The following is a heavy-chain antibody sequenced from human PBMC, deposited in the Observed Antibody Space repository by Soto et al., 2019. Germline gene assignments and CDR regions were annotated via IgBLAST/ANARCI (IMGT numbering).Heavy chain of an antibody. CDR1: GFSLSTTGVG. J-gene: IGHJ4*02. Sequence: SGPTLVNPTQTLTLTCTFSGFSLSTTGVGVGWIRQPLGKALEWLALICWDDDKRYSPSLKSRLTITKDTSKDQVVLSMTNMDHLGTATCCCAHLTDYYDSPRFVYWGQGGLVTAS. CDR3: AHLTDYYDSPRFVY. CDR2: ICWDDDK. V-gene: IGHV2-5*02. D-gene: IGHD3-22*01.